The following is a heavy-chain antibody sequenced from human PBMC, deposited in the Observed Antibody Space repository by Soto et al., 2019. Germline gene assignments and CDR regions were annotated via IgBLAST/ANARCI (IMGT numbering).Heavy chain of an antibody. CDR2: ISGSGGST. CDR1: GFTFSSYA. J-gene: IGHJ6*02. CDR3: AKDNWHPRIHGAKDRLVPADPNYYYYGMDV. D-gene: IGHD2-2*01. Sequence: EVQLLESGGGLVQPGGSLRLSCAASGFTFSSYAMSWVRQAPGKGLEWVSAISGSGGSTSYADSVTGRFTISRDNSKNTLYLQMTSLRAEDTAVYYCAKDNWHPRIHGAKDRLVPADPNYYYYGMDVWGQGTTVTVSS. V-gene: IGHV3-23*01.